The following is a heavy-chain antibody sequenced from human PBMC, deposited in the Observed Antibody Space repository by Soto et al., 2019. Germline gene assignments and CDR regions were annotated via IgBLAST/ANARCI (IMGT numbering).Heavy chain of an antibody. V-gene: IGHV3-23*01. J-gene: IGHJ6*03. D-gene: IGHD6-19*01. CDR2: ISGSGGST. CDR3: AKGDSSGWGPSYYYYYMDV. Sequence: GGSLRLSCAASGFTFSSYAMSWVRQAPGKGLEWVSAISGSGGSTYYADSVKGRFTISRDNSKNTLYLQMNSLRAEDTAVYYCAKGDSSGWGPSYYYYYMDVWGKGTTVTVSS. CDR1: GFTFSSYA.